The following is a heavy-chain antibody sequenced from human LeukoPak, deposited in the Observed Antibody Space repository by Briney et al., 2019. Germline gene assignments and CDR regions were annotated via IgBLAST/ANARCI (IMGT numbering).Heavy chain of an antibody. CDR1: GGSISSGSYY. CDR2: IYTSGST. V-gene: IGHV4-61*02. Sequence: SETLSLTCTVSGGSISSGSYYWSWIGQPAGKGLEWIGRIYTSGSTNYNPSLKSRVTISVDTSKNQFSLKLSSVTAADTAVYYCARDTVRGGESFDYWGQGTLVTVSS. D-gene: IGHD3-10*01. CDR3: ARDTVRGGESFDY. J-gene: IGHJ4*02.